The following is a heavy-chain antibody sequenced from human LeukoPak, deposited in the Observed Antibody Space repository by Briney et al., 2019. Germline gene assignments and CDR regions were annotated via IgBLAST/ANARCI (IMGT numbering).Heavy chain of an antibody. Sequence: SVKVSCKASGGTFSSYAISWVRQAPGQGLEWMGGIIPIFGTANYAQRFQGRVTITTDESTSTAYMELSSLRSEDTAVYYCARDLWGLAAADYWGQGTLVTVSS. V-gene: IGHV1-69*05. D-gene: IGHD6-13*01. CDR2: IIPIFGTA. CDR1: GGTFSSYA. J-gene: IGHJ4*02. CDR3: ARDLWGLAAADY.